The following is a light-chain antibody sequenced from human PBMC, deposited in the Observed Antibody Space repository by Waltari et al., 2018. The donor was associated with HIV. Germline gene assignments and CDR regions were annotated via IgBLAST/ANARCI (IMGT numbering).Light chain of an antibody. CDR3: SSYTSSSTGV. Sequence: QSALTQPPSVSGSPGQSVTISCTGTSSDVGSYNRVSWYQQPPGTAPKLMIYEVGNRPSGVPDRFSGSKAGNTASLTISGLQAEDEADYDGSSYTSSSTGVVGGGTKLTVL. CDR1: SSDVGSYNR. CDR2: EVG. J-gene: IGLJ3*02. V-gene: IGLV2-18*02.